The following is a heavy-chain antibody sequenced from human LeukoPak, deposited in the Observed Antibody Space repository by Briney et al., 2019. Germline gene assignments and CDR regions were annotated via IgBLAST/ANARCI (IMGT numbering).Heavy chain of an antibody. Sequence: SLRLSCAASGFTFDDYAMHWVRQAPGKGLEWVSGISWNSGSIGYADSVKGRFTISRDNAKNSLYLQMNSLRAEDTALYYCAKAFHPTVTTIQPAGYFDYWGQGTLVTVSS. V-gene: IGHV3-9*01. CDR2: ISWNSGSI. CDR1: GFTFDDYA. D-gene: IGHD4-17*01. J-gene: IGHJ4*02. CDR3: AKAFHPTVTTIQPAGYFDY.